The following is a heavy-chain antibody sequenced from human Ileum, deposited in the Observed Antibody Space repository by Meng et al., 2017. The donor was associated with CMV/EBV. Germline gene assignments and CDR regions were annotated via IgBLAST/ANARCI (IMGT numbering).Heavy chain of an antibody. J-gene: IGHJ4*02. CDR2: ISASGGNT. CDR1: GFTFNNYA. D-gene: IGHD3-10*01. V-gene: IGHV3-23*01. CDR3: AKVVGTPYYFDY. Sequence: GESLKISCAASGFTFNNYAMNWVRQAPGKGLEWVSSISASGGNTYYADSVKGRFTISRDNSKNTLYLQMNSLRAEDTAVYYCAKVVGTPYYFDYWGQGTLVTGSS.